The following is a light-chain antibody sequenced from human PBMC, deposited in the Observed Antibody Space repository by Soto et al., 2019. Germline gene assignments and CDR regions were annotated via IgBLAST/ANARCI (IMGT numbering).Light chain of an antibody. V-gene: IGKV1-39*01. Sequence: DIQMTQSPSSLSASVGDRVTITCRASQGISRYLNWYQQKPGKAPKVLIYAASNLESGVPSRFRGIGSGPDFSLTIRGLQAGDFPPYSCKETFTPRYTFGQGPRWIS. J-gene: IGKJ2*01. CDR3: KETFTPRYT. CDR1: QGISRY. CDR2: AAS.